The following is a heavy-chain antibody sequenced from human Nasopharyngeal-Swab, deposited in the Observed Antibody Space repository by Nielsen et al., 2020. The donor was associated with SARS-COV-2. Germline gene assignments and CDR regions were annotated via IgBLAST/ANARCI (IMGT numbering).Heavy chain of an antibody. D-gene: IGHD1-1*01. CDR2: ISGSGGST. Sequence: GESLKISCAASGFTFSSYAMSWVRQAPGKGLEWVSAISGSGGSTYYADSVKGRFTISRDNSKNTLYLQMNSLRAEDTAVYYCAKSQLDGYYFDYWGQGTLVTVSS. J-gene: IGHJ4*02. CDR3: AKSQLDGYYFDY. V-gene: IGHV3-23*01. CDR1: GFTFSSYA.